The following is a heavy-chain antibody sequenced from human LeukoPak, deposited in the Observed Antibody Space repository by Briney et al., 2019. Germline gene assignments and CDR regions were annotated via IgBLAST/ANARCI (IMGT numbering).Heavy chain of an antibody. D-gene: IGHD6-13*01. CDR2: ISSSSSYI. Sequence: GGSLSLSCAASGFTFISYRVNWVPQAPGKGVEWGSSISSSSSYIYYADSVKGRFTISRDNAKNSLYLQMNSLRAEDTAVYYCARLGYSSSWYSIFYWGQGTLVTVSS. J-gene: IGHJ4*02. CDR3: ARLGYSSSWYSIFY. CDR1: GFTFISYR. V-gene: IGHV3-21*01.